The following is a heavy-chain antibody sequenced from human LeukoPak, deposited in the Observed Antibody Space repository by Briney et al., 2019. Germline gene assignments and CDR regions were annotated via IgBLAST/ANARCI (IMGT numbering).Heavy chain of an antibody. CDR3: ARVKGNDILTGYYFDY. CDR2: IYHSGST. V-gene: IGHV4-30-2*01. J-gene: IGHJ4*02. D-gene: IGHD3-9*01. Sequence: PSQTLSLTCAVFGGSISSGGYSWSWIRQPPGKGLEWIGYIYHSGSTYYNPSLKSRVTISVDRSKNQFSLKLSSVTAADTAVYYCARVKGNDILTGYYFDYWGQGTLVTVSS. CDR1: GGSISSGGYS.